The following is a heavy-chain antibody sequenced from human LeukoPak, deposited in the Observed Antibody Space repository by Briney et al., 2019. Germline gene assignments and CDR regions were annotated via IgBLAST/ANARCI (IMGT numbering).Heavy chain of an antibody. V-gene: IGHV3-11*04. J-gene: IGHJ4*02. D-gene: IGHD2-2*02. Sequence: AGGSLRLSCAASGFTFSDYYMSWIRQAPGKGLEWVSYISSSGSTIYYADSVKGRFTISRDNAKNSLYLQMNSLRAEDTAVYYCARARLGYCSSTSCYTSFDYWGQGTLVTVSS. CDR1: GFTFSDYY. CDR2: ISSSGSTI. CDR3: ARARLGYCSSTSCYTSFDY.